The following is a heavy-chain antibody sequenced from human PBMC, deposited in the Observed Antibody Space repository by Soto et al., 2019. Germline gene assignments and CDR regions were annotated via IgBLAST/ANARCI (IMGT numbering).Heavy chain of an antibody. CDR3: ARHLGAKYGMDG. V-gene: IGHV3-73*01. Sequence: LSLYFAGSGFPFSLSIIHLVRQAPWKGLEWVGRIRSKANNYATAFAASVQGRVTISREDSKNTAFLQMNSLKIEDTAVYFCARHLGAKYGMDGWGQGTTVAVSS. CDR1: GFPFSLSI. CDR2: IRSKANNYAT. D-gene: IGHD1-26*01. J-gene: IGHJ6*02.